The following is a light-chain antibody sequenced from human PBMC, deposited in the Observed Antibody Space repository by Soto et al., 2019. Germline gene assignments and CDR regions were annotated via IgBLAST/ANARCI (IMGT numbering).Light chain of an antibody. Sequence: QSALTQPASVSGSPGQSITISCTGTSSYVGGYNYVSWYQQHPGKAPKLMIYDVSNRPSGVSDRFSGSKSGNTASLTISGLQAEYEADFYCSSSTSSYTYVFGTGPKVTVL. CDR2: DVS. V-gene: IGLV2-14*01. CDR1: SSYVGGYNY. CDR3: SSSTSSYTYV. J-gene: IGLJ1*01.